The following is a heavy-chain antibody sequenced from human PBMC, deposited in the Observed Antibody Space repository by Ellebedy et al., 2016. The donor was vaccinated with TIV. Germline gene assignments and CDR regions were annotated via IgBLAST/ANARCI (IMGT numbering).Heavy chain of an antibody. V-gene: IGHV3-21*01. CDR3: ARAVPGTRGEIA. D-gene: IGHD3-16*01. Sequence: PGGSLRLSCAASGFTFSSYSMNWVRQAPGKGLEWVSSMSSGSSYIYHADSVKGRFTISRDNAKNSLYLQMNSLRAEDTAVYYCARAVPGTRGEIAWGQGTLVTVSS. CDR1: GFTFSSYS. CDR2: MSSGSSYI. J-gene: IGHJ5*02.